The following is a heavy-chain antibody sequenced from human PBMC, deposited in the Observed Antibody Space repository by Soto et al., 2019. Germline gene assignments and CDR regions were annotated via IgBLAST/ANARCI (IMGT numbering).Heavy chain of an antibody. CDR3: VRGDGDYHDGNGYLGRH. Sequence: PGGSLRLSCAASGFTFSSYWMHWVRQAPGKGLVWVSRIRSDGTNAEYAGSVKGRFTISRDNAENTLCLQMNSLRVEDTAVYYCVRGDGDYHDGNGYLGRHWGQGTLVTVSS. CDR1: GFTFSSYW. D-gene: IGHD3-22*01. CDR2: IRSDGTNA. V-gene: IGHV3-74*03. J-gene: IGHJ4*02.